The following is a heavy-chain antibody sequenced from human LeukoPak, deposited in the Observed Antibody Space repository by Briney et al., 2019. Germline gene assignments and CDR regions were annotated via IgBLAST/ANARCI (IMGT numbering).Heavy chain of an antibody. CDR2: IYYSGST. V-gene: IGHV4-59*01. Sequence: SETLSLTCTVSGGSISSYYWSWIRQPPGKGLEWIGYIYYSGSTNYNPSLKSRVTISVDTSKNQFSLKLSSVTAADTAGYYCASNTLDCSGCSCYPGDFQQWGQGTLVTVSS. CDR1: GGSISSYY. J-gene: IGHJ1*01. D-gene: IGHD2-15*01. CDR3: ASNTLDCSGCSCYPGDFQQ.